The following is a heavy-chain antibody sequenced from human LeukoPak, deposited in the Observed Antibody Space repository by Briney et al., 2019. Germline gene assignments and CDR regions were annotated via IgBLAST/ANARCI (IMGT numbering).Heavy chain of an antibody. D-gene: IGHD1-26*01. J-gene: IGHJ6*03. CDR2: ITSSSSYI. CDR1: GFTFSSYN. V-gene: IGHV3-21*06. CDR3: ARDPYSGSYGPYYYYYMDV. Sequence: GGSLRLSCAASGFTFSSYNMNWVRQAPGKGPEWVSSITSSSSYIYYADSVKGRFTISRDNAKNSLYLQMDSLRVEDTAVYYCARDPYSGSYGPYYYYYMDVWGEGPTVTISS.